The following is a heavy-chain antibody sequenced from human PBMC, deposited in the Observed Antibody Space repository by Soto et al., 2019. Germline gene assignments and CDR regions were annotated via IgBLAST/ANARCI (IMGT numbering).Heavy chain of an antibody. V-gene: IGHV4-39*02. CDR1: GGSISTRSSY. CDR2: IYYIGNT. J-gene: IGHJ4*02. D-gene: IGHD4-17*01. Sequence: QLQLQESGPGLVKPSETLSLTCTVSGGSISTRSSYWGWIRQPPGKGLEWIGSIYYIGNTYYNPHLTSRAAISTASSKPRSPLNLNAVTPADTAVYYCGAQDYVAKGYHFETWGKGTMVTVSS. CDR3: GAQDYVAKGYHFET.